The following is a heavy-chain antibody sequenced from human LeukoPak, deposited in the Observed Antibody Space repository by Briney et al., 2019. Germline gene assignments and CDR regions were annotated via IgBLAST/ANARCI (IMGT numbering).Heavy chain of an antibody. CDR1: GFTFSSYE. J-gene: IGHJ1*01. CDR3: ARGGTLEYFQH. CDR2: ISSSGSTI. Sequence: PGGSLSLSCAASGFTFSSYEMNWVRQAPGKGLEWVSYISSSGSTIYYADSVKGRFTISRDNAKNSLYLQMNSLRAEDTAVYYCARGGTLEYFQHWGQGTLATVSS. V-gene: IGHV3-48*03.